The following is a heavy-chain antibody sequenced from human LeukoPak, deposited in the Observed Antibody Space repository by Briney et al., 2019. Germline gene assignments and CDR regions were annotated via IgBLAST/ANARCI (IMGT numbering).Heavy chain of an antibody. Sequence: GGSLRLSCEASGFDFSSHWMHWVRQAPGKGRVGISNIRGDGSLLGYADSVKGRFTVSRDNAKNTLFLHMTSLRAEDTAVYYCARDEVGAPPIDYWGQGALVTVSS. CDR1: GFDFSSHW. CDR2: IRGDGSLL. V-gene: IGHV3-74*01. D-gene: IGHD1-26*01. J-gene: IGHJ4*02. CDR3: ARDEVGAPPIDY.